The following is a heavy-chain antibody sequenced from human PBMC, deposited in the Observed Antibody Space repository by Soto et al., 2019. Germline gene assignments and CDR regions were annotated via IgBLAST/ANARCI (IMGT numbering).Heavy chain of an antibody. CDR2: IYYSGST. V-gene: IGHV4-59*08. CDR1: GGSISSYY. D-gene: IGHD3-10*01. Sequence: PSETLSLTCTVSGGSISSYYWSWIRQPPGKGLEWIGDIYYSGSTNYNPSLKSRVTISVDTSKNQFSLKLSSVTAAETAVYCCARRYGGAFDIWGQGTMVTVSS. CDR3: ARRYGGAFDI. J-gene: IGHJ3*02.